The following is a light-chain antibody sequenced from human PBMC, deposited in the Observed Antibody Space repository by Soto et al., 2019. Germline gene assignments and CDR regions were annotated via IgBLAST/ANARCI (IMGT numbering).Light chain of an antibody. CDR3: QQYNSNPLT. Sequence: DIQMTQSPSTLSASVGDRVTITCRASQSISSWLAWYQQKPGKAPNLLIYKASSLESGVPSRFSGSGSGTELTLTISSLQPDDFATYYCQQYNSNPLTFGGGTKVEIK. J-gene: IGKJ4*01. CDR2: KAS. V-gene: IGKV1-5*03. CDR1: QSISSW.